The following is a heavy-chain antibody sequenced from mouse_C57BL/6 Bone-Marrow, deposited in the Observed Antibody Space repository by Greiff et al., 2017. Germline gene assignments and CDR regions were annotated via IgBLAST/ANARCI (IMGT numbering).Heavy chain of an antibody. D-gene: IGHD1-1*01. J-gene: IGHJ3*01. CDR3: ARRYGSSSFAY. CDR2: IYPSDSET. V-gene: IGHV1-61*01. CDR1: GYTFTSYW. Sequence: VQLQQPGAELVRPGSSVKLSCKASGYTFTSYWMDWVKQRPGQGLEWIGNIYPSDSETHYNQKFKDKATLTVDKSSSTAYMTLISLTSEDSAVYYCARRYGSSSFAYWGQGTLVTVSA.